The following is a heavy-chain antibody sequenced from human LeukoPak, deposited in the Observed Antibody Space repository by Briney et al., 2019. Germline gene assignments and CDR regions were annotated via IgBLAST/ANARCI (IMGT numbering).Heavy chain of an antibody. CDR1: GGSFSGYY. D-gene: IGHD5-24*01. CDR2: INHSGST. Sequence: SETLSLTCAVYGGSFSGYYWSWIRQPPGKGLEWIGEINHSGSTNYNPSLKSRVTISVDTSKNQFSLKLSSVTAADTAVYYCARSVEMATEDYRGQGTLVTVSS. J-gene: IGHJ4*02. CDR3: ARSVEMATEDY. V-gene: IGHV4-34*01.